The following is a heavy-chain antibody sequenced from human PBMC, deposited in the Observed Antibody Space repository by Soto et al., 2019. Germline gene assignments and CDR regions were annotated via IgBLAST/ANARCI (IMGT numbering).Heavy chain of an antibody. CDR2: IRGSGGST. J-gene: IGHJ5*02. CDR3: TKPLIQDQLRNNLFDP. V-gene: IGHV3-23*01. CDR1: GFTFSSYA. Sequence: EVQLLESGGGLVQPGGSLRLSCAASGFTFSSYAMRWVRQAPGKGLEWVSAIRGSGGSTYYADSVKGRFTISRDKSKNPLNLQMSSLRAEDKAVYYCTKPLIQDQLRNNLFDPWGQGTLVTVSS. D-gene: IGHD2-2*01.